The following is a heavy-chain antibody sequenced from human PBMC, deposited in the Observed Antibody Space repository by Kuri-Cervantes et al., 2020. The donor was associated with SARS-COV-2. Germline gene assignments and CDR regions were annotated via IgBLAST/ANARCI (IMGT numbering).Heavy chain of an antibody. CDR1: GGSISSGGYY. D-gene: IGHD6-6*01. J-gene: IGHJ6*02. CDR3: ARDRGRQLASYYYYGMDV. CDR2: IYYNGST. V-gene: IGHV4-31*03. Sequence: LRLSCTVSGGSISSGGYYWSWIRQHPGKGLEWIGYIYYNGSTYYNPSLKSRVTISVDTSKNQFSLKLSSVTAADTAVYYCARDRGRQLASYYYYGMDVWGQGTTVTVSS.